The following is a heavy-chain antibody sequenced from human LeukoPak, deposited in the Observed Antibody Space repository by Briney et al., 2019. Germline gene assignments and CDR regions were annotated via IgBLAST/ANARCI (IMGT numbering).Heavy chain of an antibody. CDR2: ISGGADHT. Sequence: GGSLRLSCAASGFTFSYYSMTWVRQAPGKGLEWVSAISGGADHTYYADSVRGRFTISRDNSQNSLYLQMNYLRAEDTALYYCAKDAVDASGRTNAFDVWGQGAMVTVSS. D-gene: IGHD3-10*01. CDR3: AKDAVDASGRTNAFDV. CDR1: GFTFSYYS. J-gene: IGHJ3*01. V-gene: IGHV3-23*01.